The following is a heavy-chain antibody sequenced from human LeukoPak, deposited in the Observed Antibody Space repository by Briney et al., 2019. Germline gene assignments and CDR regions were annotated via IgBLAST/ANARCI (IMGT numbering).Heavy chain of an antibody. J-gene: IGHJ3*02. V-gene: IGHV5-51*01. CDR3: ASEGSQPDAAFDI. CDR2: IYPANSDT. CDR1: GYSFPNYW. Sequence: PGESLKISCKGSGYSFPNYWIGWVRQMPGKGLEWMGIIYPANSDTRYSPSFQGQVTISADQSISTAYLQWSSLKASDTAMYYCASEGSQPDAAFDIWGQGTMVTVSS.